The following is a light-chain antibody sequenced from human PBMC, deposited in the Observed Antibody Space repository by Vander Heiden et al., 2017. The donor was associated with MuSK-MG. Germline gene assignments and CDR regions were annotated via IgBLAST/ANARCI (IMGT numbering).Light chain of an antibody. V-gene: IGLV3-19*01. Sequence: SSELTQDPAVSVALGQTVRITCQGDSLRSYYASWYQQKPGQAPVLVIYGKNNRPSGIPDRFSGSSSGNTASLTITGAQAEDEADYYCNSRDSSGNQWVFGGGTKLT. CDR3: NSRDSSGNQWV. J-gene: IGLJ3*02. CDR1: SLRSYY. CDR2: GKN.